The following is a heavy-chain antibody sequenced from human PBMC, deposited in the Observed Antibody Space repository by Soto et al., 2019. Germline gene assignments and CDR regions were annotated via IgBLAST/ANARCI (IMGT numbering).Heavy chain of an antibody. V-gene: IGHV4-59*01. J-gene: IGHJ5*02. CDR3: ARGGAASKWLDP. CDR2: IFTIGTT. CDR1: AGPSTSDD. Sequence: PETMSLAITVSAGPSTSDDRIWIRQPPGKGLEWIGYIFTIGTTNYNPSLKSRVTISMDTSKNHFSLKMTSLTATDTAVYYCARGGAASKWLDPWGQGTLVT. D-gene: IGHD6-13*01.